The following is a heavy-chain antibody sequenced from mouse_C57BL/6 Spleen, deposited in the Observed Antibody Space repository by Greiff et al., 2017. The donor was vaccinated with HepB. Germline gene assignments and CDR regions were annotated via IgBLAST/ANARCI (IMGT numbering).Heavy chain of an antibody. D-gene: IGHD2-5*01. CDR1: GYSITSGYY. Sequence: EVQLQESGPGLVKPSQSLSLTCSVTGYSITSGYYWNWIRQFPGNKLEWMGYISYDGSNNYNPSLKNRISITRDTSKNQFFLKLNSVTTEDTATYYCARDLGSNWYFDYWGQGTTLTVSS. CDR3: ARDLGSNWYFDY. CDR2: ISYDGSN. J-gene: IGHJ2*01. V-gene: IGHV3-6*01.